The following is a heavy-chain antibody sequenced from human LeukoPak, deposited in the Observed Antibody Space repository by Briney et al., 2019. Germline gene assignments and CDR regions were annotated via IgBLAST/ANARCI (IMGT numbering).Heavy chain of an antibody. J-gene: IGHJ4*02. CDR2: IKQDGSEK. V-gene: IGHV3-7*01. CDR3: ARDYYYGSGSYPLY. CDR1: GFTFSSYW. D-gene: IGHD3-10*01. Sequence: GGSLRLSCAAAGFTFSSYWMSWVRQAPGKGLEWVANIKQDGSEKYYVDSVKGRFTISRDNAKNSLYLQMNSLRAEDTAVYYCARDYYYGSGSYPLYWGQGTLVTVSS.